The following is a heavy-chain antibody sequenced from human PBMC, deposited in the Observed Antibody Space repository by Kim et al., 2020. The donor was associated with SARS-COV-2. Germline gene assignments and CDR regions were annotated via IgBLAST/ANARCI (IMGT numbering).Heavy chain of an antibody. V-gene: IGHV3-7*01. CDR3: AKFFDY. J-gene: IGHJ4*02. CDR2: DGSGT. Sequence: DGSGTHHADSVAGRFTSSRDNAKKSLYLRMNSLRVEDTAVYYCAKFFDYWGQGILVTVSS.